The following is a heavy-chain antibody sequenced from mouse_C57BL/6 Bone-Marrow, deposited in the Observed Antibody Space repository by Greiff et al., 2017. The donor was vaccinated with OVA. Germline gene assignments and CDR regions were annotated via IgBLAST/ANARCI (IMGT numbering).Heavy chain of an antibody. J-gene: IGHJ2*01. CDR3: AREGMDY. CDR1: GYTFTDYY. CDR2: INPNNGGT. V-gene: IGHV1-22*01. Sequence: VQLQQPGAELVKPGASVKLSCKASGYTFTDYYMHWVKQSPGQSLEWIGYINPNNGGTSYNQKFKGKATLTVNKSSSTAYMQLSSLTSEDSADCYSAREGMDYWGQGTTLTVSS.